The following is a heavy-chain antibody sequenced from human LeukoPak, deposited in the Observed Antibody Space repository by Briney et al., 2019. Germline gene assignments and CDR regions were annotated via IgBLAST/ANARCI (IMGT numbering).Heavy chain of an antibody. D-gene: IGHD6-13*01. J-gene: IGHJ4*02. V-gene: IGHV3-48*04. CDR3: APPPIAATGN. CDR1: GFTFTPYS. CDR2: ITSSSDTI. Sequence: GGSLRLSCTASGFTFTPYSMNWVRQASGTGLEWVSYITSSSDTIYYADSVKGRFTISRDNAKKSLYLQMNSLRAEDTAVYYCAPPPIAATGNWGQGTLVTVSS.